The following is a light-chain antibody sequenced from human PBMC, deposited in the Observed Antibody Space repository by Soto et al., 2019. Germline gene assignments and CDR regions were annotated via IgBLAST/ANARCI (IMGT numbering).Light chain of an antibody. Sequence: DVQMPKSQSSLSASVGDRVTITCRASQSITNYLNWYQQKPGKAPKILIYAASNLQSGVPSRFSGSGSGTDFTLTISSLQPEDFATYYCQQSYSTLTFGGGSNVDIK. CDR1: QSITNY. CDR2: AAS. CDR3: QQSYSTLT. J-gene: IGKJ4*01. V-gene: IGKV1-39*01.